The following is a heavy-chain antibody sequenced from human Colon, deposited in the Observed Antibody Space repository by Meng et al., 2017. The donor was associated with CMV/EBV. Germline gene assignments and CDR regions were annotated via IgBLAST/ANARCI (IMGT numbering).Heavy chain of an antibody. V-gene: IGHV1-8*01. D-gene: IGHD5-12*01. J-gene: IGHJ4*02. CDR3: ARENSGYDNRRGFDY. Sequence: QVQLVQSGAEVKKPGASVRVSCKASEYTFTDYDFNWVRQASGHGLEWMGWMNPNSGNTGYAQKFQGRVTMTRNTSISTAYMELSGLRSEDTAVYYCARENSGYDNRRGFDYWGQGTLVTVSS. CDR2: MNPNSGNT. CDR1: EYTFTDYD.